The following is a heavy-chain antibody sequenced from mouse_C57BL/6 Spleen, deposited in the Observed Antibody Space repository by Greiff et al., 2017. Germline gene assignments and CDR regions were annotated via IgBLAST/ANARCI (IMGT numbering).Heavy chain of an antibody. J-gene: IGHJ2*01. V-gene: IGHV1-69*01. Sequence: QVQLQQPGAELVMPGASVKLSCKASGYTFTSYWMHWVKQRPGQGLEWIGEIDPSDSYTNYNQKFKGKSTLTVAKSSSTAYMQLSSLTSEDSAVYYCAAARADPASYYSNYFDYWGQGTTLTVSS. D-gene: IGHD2-5*01. CDR1: GYTFTSYW. CDR2: IDPSDSYT. CDR3: AAARADPASYYSNYFDY.